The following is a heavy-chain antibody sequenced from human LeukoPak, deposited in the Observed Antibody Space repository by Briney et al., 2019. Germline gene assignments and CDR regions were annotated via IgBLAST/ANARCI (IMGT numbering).Heavy chain of an antibody. CDR1: GFTFSSYA. CDR3: ARGTNSEGFDY. Sequence: GRSLRLSCAASGFTFSSYAMHWVRQAPGKGLEWVALISYDGSNKYYADSVKGRFTISRDNSKNTLYLQMNSLRAEDTAVYYCARGTNSEGFDYWGQGTLVTVSS. CDR2: ISYDGSNK. D-gene: IGHD2-8*01. J-gene: IGHJ4*02. V-gene: IGHV3-30*04.